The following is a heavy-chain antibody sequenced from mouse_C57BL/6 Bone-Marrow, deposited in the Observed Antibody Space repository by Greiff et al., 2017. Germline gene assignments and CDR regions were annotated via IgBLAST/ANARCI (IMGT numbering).Heavy chain of an antibody. D-gene: IGHD1-1*01. CDR1: GFTFSSYA. V-gene: IGHV5-4*01. Sequence: EVQLQESGGGLVKPGGSLKLSCAASGFTFSSYAMSWVRQTPEKRLEWVATISDGGSYTYYPDNVKGRFTISRDNAKNNLYLQMSHLKSEDTAMYYCARGYYGSSPDYWGQGTTLTVSS. CDR3: ARGYYGSSPDY. CDR2: ISDGGSYT. J-gene: IGHJ2*01.